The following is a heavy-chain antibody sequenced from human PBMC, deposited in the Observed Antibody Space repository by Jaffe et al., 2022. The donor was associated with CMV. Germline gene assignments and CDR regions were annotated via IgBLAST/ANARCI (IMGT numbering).Heavy chain of an antibody. CDR1: GFTFSSYS. CDR2: ISSSSSYI. Sequence: EVQLVESGGGLVKPGGSLRLSCAASGFTFSSYSMNWVRQAPGKGLEWVSSISSSSSYIYYADSVKGRFTISRDNAKNSLYLQMNSLRAEDTAVYYCATLGRATLPRGFYYYGMDVWGQGTTVTVSS. CDR3: ATLGRATLPRGFYYYGMDV. D-gene: IGHD3-10*01. V-gene: IGHV3-21*01. J-gene: IGHJ6*02.